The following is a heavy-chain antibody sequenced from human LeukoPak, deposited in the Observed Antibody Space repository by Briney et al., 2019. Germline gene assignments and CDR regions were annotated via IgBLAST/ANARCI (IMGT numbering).Heavy chain of an antibody. Sequence: PSETLSLTCTVSGGSISSGGYYWSWIRQHPGKGLEWVSYISDSGAMYYADSVRGRFTISRENAQNSLFLQMNSLRAEDTAVYYCARDGGYRGYDADCWGQGTLVTVSS. J-gene: IGHJ4*02. CDR1: GGSISSGGYY. CDR2: ISDSGAM. CDR3: ARDGGYRGYDADC. D-gene: IGHD5-12*01. V-gene: IGHV3-69-1*01.